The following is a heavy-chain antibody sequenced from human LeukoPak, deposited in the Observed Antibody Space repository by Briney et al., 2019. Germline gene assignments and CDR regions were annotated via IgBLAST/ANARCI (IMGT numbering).Heavy chain of an antibody. Sequence: SVKVSCKASGGTFSSYAISWVRQAPGQGLEWMGGIIPIFGTANYAQKFQGRVTITADESTSTAYMELNSLRSEDTAVYYCARGDILTGYPYYYYYYMDVWGKGTTVTISS. J-gene: IGHJ6*03. CDR1: GGTFSSYA. D-gene: IGHD3-9*01. CDR3: ARGDILTGYPYYYYYYMDV. CDR2: IIPIFGTA. V-gene: IGHV1-69*13.